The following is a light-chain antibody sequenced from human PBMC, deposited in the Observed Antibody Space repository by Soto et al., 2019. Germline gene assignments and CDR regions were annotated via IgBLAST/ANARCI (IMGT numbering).Light chain of an antibody. J-gene: IGKJ2*01. CDR2: GAS. V-gene: IGKV3-20*01. CDR1: HSVSSSY. CDR3: EQYGRSPPYT. Sequence: EIVLTQSPGTLSLSPGERATLSCRASHSVSSSYLASYQQKPGQASRLLIYGASSRATGIPDRFSGSGSGTHVTLSISRLEPQDLAVYFCEQYGRSPPYTFGQGTKLEIK.